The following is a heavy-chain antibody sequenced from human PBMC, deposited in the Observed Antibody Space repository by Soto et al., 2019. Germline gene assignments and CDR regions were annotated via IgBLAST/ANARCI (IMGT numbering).Heavy chain of an antibody. D-gene: IGHD2-2*01. J-gene: IGHJ6*03. CDR3: AHNSRTVYMDV. CDR2: IYWDDDK. V-gene: IGHV2-5*02. CDR1: GFSLSTSGVG. Sequence: QITLKESGPTLVKPTQTLTLTCTFSGFSLSTSGVGVGWIRQPPGKALELLALIYWDDDKRYSPSLKSRLTSTKDTSKNQVVLTMTNMDPVDTATYYCAHNSRTVYMDVWGKGTTVTVAS.